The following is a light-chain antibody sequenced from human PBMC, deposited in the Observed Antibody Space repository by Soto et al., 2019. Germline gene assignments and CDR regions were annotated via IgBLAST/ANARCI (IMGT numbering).Light chain of an antibody. CDR3: QKHGSWHT. CDR2: DAS. V-gene: IGKV3-11*01. CDR1: QSVRNY. Sequence: EIVLTQSPATLSLSPGDGATLSCRASQSVRNYLACYQQKPGQAPRLLIYDASNRATGIPARFSGSGSGTDFTLTISSLEAEDFAVYYCQKHGSWHTFGQGTKVDIK. J-gene: IGKJ1*01.